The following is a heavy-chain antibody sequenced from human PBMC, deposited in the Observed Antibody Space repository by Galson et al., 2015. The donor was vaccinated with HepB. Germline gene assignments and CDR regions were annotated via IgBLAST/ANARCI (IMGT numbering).Heavy chain of an antibody. V-gene: IGHV6-1*01. CDR1: GDSVSSNTAA. CDR2: TYYKSKWYN. Sequence: CAISGDSVSSNTAAWNWIRQSPSRGLEWLGRTYYKSKWYNHYAVSVNSRITINPDTSKNQFSLQLNPVTPEDTAVYYCARSIAAAGTSAYFQHWGQGTLVTVSS. CDR3: ARSIAAAGTSAYFQH. J-gene: IGHJ1*01. D-gene: IGHD6-13*01.